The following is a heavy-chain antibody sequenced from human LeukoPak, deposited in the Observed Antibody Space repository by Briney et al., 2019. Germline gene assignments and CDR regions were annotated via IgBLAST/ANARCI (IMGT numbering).Heavy chain of an antibody. Sequence: GGSLRLSCTASGFTFSSLAMRWVRQAPGKGLEWVSGFSGSGGSTYYADSVKGRFTISRDNSKNTLYLQMNSLRAEDTAVYYCAGTSRGYNYGFEYWGQGTLVTVSS. CDR3: AGTSRGYNYGFEY. V-gene: IGHV3-23*01. CDR2: FSGSGGST. CDR1: GFTFSSLA. J-gene: IGHJ4*02. D-gene: IGHD5-18*01.